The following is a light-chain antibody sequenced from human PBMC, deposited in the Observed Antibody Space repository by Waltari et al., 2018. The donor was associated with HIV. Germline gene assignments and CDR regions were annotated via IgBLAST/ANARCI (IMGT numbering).Light chain of an antibody. CDR3: QSHDSSLSGCV. CDR2: GNS. CDR1: SSNIGAGYH. Sequence: QSVLTQPPSVSGAPGQRVTISCTGSSSNIGAGYHVHWYQQLPGTAPKLLIYGNSNRPSGVPDRFSGSKSGTSASLAITGLQAEDEADYHCQSHDSSLSGCVFGTGTKVTVL. V-gene: IGLV1-40*01. J-gene: IGLJ1*01.